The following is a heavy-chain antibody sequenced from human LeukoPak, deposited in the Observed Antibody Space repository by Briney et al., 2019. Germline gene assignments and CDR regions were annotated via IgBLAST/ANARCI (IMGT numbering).Heavy chain of an antibody. V-gene: IGHV1-18*01. CDR2: ISAYDGNT. D-gene: IGHD2-8*01. CDR1: GGTFSSYA. CDR3: ARDIVLMVYAGYYFDY. Sequence: ASVKVSCKASGGTFSSYAISWVRQAPGQGLEWMGWISAYDGNTNYAQKLQGRVTMTTDTSTSTAYMELRSLRSDDTAVYYCARDIVLMVYAGYYFDYWGQGTLVTVSS. J-gene: IGHJ4*02.